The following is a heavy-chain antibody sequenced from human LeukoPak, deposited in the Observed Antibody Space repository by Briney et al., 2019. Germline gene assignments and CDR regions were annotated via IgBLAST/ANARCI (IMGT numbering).Heavy chain of an antibody. CDR3: AREQPADNYYGMDV. V-gene: IGHV1-46*01. D-gene: IGHD2-2*01. J-gene: IGHJ6*02. CDR2: VHPSSGST. CDR1: GNFVTSNY. Sequence: ASVKVSCKASGNFVTSNYMHWVRQAPGQGLEWMGIVHPSSGSTTYAQKFQGRVTMTRDTSISTAYMELSSLRSDDTAVYYCAREQPADNYYGMDVWGQGTTVTVSS.